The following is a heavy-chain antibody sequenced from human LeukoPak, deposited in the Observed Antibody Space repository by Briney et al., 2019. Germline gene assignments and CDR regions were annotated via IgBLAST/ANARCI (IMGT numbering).Heavy chain of an antibody. CDR3: ARDQGESSGLYYFDY. V-gene: IGHV3-11*04. J-gene: IGHJ4*02. CDR2: ISSGGSAI. D-gene: IGHD6-19*01. Sequence: GGSLRLSCAASGFPFGDYYMSWIRQAPGKGLEWVSYISSGGSAIYYADSVKGRFTISRDNAKNSLYLQMNSLRAEDTAVYYCARDQGESSGLYYFDYWGQGTLVTVSS. CDR1: GFPFGDYY.